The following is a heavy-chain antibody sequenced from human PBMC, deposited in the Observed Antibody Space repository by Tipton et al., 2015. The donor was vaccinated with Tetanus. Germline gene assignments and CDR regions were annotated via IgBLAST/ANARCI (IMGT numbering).Heavy chain of an antibody. CDR2: ISGSRLTP. J-gene: IGHJ6*04. D-gene: IGHD1-14*01. Sequence: SLRLSCAASGFSFSSFAMHWFRQAPGNGLEWVAAISGSRLTPYYADSLKGRFTISRDNSKNTLSLQLNSLRADDTAIYYCAKEALGVLNLWGKGTTVIVSS. CDR3: AKEALGVLNL. CDR1: GFSFSSFA. V-gene: IGHV3-23*01.